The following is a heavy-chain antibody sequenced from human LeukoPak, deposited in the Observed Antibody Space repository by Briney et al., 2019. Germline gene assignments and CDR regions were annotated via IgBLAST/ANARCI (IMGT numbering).Heavy chain of an antibody. CDR1: GFNVSSNY. J-gene: IGHJ3*02. CDR3: AKGGSYEVYDAFDI. Sequence: PGGSLRLSCAASGFNVSSNYMSWVRQAPGKGLEWVSAISGSGGSTYYADSVKGRFTISRDNSKNTLYLQMNSLRAEDTAVYYCAKGGSYEVYDAFDIWGQGTMVIVSS. D-gene: IGHD1-26*01. V-gene: IGHV3-23*01. CDR2: ISGSGGST.